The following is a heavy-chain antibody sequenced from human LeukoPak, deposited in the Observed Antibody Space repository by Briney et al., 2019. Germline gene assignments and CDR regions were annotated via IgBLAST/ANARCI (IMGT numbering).Heavy chain of an antibody. D-gene: IGHD3-3*01. CDR2: ISCSGGST. CDR3: AKIPPSLWRGYPSRWYFDL. CDR1: GFTFSSYA. J-gene: IGHJ2*01. Sequence: GGSLRLSCAASGFTFSSYAMSWVRQAPGKGLEWVSAISCSGGSTYYADSMKGRFTISRDNSKNTLYLQMNSLRAEDTAVYSCAKIPPSLWRGYPSRWYFDLWGRGTLVTVSS. V-gene: IGHV3-23*01.